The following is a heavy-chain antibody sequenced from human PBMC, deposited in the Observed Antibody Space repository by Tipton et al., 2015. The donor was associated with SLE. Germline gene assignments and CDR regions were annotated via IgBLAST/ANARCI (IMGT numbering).Heavy chain of an antibody. CDR1: GFSFSSYA. D-gene: IGHD5-24*01. J-gene: IGHJ4*02. CDR2: IVSTAVKT. V-gene: IGHV3-64*02. CDR3: AREGGRSEGYSYAY. Sequence: GSLRLSCAASGFSFSSYAMHWVRQPPGKGLEFVSAIVSTAVKTYYADSVRGRFTISRDNSNNMLFLQMGSLRAEDMAVYFCAREGGRSEGYSYAYWGQGTLVTVSS.